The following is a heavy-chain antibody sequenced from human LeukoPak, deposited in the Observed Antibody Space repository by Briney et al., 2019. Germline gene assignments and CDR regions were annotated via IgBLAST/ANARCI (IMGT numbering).Heavy chain of an antibody. D-gene: IGHD3-22*01. V-gene: IGHV6-1*01. CDR3: ARDYYDSSGYCFDY. CDR2: TYYRSKWYN. Sequence: SQTLSLTCAISGDSVSSSSAAWNWIRQSPSRGLEWLGRTYYRSKWYNDFAVSVKSRITINPDTSKNQFSLKLSSVTAADTAVYYCARDYYDSSGYCFDYWGQGTLVTVSS. CDR1: GDSVSSSSAA. J-gene: IGHJ4*02.